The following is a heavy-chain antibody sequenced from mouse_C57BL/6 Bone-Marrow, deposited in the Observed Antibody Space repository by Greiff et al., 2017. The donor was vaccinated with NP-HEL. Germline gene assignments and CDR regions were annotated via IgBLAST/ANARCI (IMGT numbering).Heavy chain of an antibody. J-gene: IGHJ4*01. CDR1: GYSITSGYY. D-gene: IGHD2-3*01. Sequence: EVQLQESGPGLVKPSQSLSLTCSVTGYSITSGYYWNWIRQFPGNKLEWMGYISYDGSNNYNPSLKNRISITRDTSKNQFFLKLNSVTTEDTATYYCARGGYYDGYHLYAMDYWGQGTSVTVSS. CDR3: ARGGYYDGYHLYAMDY. V-gene: IGHV3-6*01. CDR2: ISYDGSN.